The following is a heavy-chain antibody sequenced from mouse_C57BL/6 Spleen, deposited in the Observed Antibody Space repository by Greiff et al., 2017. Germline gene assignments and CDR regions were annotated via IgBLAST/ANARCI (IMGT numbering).Heavy chain of an antibody. V-gene: IGHV5-4*01. CDR1: GFTFSSYA. CDR3: ARGDYDYDSTVYYAMDY. D-gene: IGHD2-4*01. Sequence: EVQLQESGGGLVKPGGSLKLSCAASGFTFSSYAMSWVRQTPEKRLEWVATISDGGSYTYYPDNVKGRFTISRDNAKNNLYLQMSHLKSEDTAMYYCARGDYDYDSTVYYAMDYWGQGTSVTVSS. CDR2: ISDGGSYT. J-gene: IGHJ4*01.